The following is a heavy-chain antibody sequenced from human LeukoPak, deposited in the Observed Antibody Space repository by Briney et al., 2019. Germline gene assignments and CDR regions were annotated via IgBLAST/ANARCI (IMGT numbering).Heavy chain of an antibody. CDR1: GGSISSGSYC. CDR2: IYHSGST. Sequence: SETLSLTCTVSGGSISSGSYCWSWIRQPAGKGLEWIGSIYHSGSTYYNPSLKSRVTISVDTSKNQFSLKLSSVTAADTAVYYCARAPYYYDSSGYYYVWFDPWGQGTLVTVSS. J-gene: IGHJ5*02. V-gene: IGHV4-39*07. D-gene: IGHD3-22*01. CDR3: ARAPYYYDSSGYYYVWFDP.